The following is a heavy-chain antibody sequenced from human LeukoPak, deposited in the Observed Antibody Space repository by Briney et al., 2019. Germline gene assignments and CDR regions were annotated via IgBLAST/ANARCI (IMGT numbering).Heavy chain of an antibody. D-gene: IGHD3-22*01. CDR3: ARSERIIMILGGAFDI. Sequence: SETLSLPCTVSGDSISSYYWSWIRQPPGKGLEWIGYIYYSGSTNYSPSLKSRVTISVDTSKKQFSLKLSSVTAADTAVYYCARSERIIMILGGAFDIWGQGTVVTVSS. V-gene: IGHV4-59*08. J-gene: IGHJ3*02. CDR1: GDSISSYY. CDR2: IYYSGST.